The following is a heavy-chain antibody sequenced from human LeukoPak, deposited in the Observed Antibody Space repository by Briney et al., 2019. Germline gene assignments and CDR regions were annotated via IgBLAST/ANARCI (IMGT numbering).Heavy chain of an antibody. V-gene: IGHV4-34*01. J-gene: IGHJ4*02. Sequence: SETLSLTCAVYGGSFSGYYWSWIRQPPGKGLEWIGEINHSGSTNHNPSLKSRVTISVDTSKNQFSLKLSSVTAADTAVYYCARGLGGSSGWYANYWGQGTLVTVSS. D-gene: IGHD6-19*01. CDR3: ARGLGGSSGWYANY. CDR2: INHSGST. CDR1: GGSFSGYY.